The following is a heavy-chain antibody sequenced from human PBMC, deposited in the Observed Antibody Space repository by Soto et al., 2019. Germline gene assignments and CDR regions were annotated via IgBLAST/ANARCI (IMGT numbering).Heavy chain of an antibody. CDR2: IGTAGDP. Sequence: EVQLVESGGGLVQPGGSLRLSCAASGFTFSSYDMHWVRQATGKGLEWVSAIGTAGDPYYPGSVKGRFTISRENAKNSLYLQMNSLRAGDTAVYYCARGRYQGDYYYYGMDVWGKGTTVNVSS. CDR3: ARGRYQGDYYYYGMDV. CDR1: GFTFSSYD. J-gene: IGHJ6*04. V-gene: IGHV3-13*05. D-gene: IGHD2-2*01.